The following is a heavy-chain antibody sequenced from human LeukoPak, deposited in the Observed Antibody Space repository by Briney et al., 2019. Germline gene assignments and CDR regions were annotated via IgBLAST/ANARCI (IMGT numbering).Heavy chain of an antibody. J-gene: IGHJ4*02. D-gene: IGHD6-19*01. CDR1: GGSISSYY. Sequence: SETLSLTCTVSGGSISSYYWSWIRQPPGKGLEWIGYIYYSGSTNYNPSLKSRVTISVDTSKNQFSLKLSSVTAADTAVYYCASHGGGSVAGTLFDYWGQGTLVTVSS. CDR2: IYYSGST. V-gene: IGHV4-59*08. CDR3: ASHGGGSVAGTLFDY.